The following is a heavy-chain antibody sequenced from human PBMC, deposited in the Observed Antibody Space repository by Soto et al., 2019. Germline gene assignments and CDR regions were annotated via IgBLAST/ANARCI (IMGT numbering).Heavy chain of an antibody. D-gene: IGHD3-3*01. Sequence: QVQLQESGPGLVKPSQTLSLTCTVSGGSISSGGYYWSWIRQHPGKGLEWIGYIYYSGSTYYNPSLTSRVTISVDTSKNQFSLKLSSVTAADTAVYYYARVYWSGYYLHFDYWGQGTQDTVSS. J-gene: IGHJ4*02. V-gene: IGHV4-31*03. CDR3: ARVYWSGYYLHFDY. CDR2: IYYSGST. CDR1: GGSISSGGYY.